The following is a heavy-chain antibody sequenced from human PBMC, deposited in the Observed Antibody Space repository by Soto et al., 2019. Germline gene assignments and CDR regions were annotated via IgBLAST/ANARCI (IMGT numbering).Heavy chain of an antibody. CDR3: ARTLFDFWSGYPFDY. V-gene: IGHV4-34*01. Sequence: AETLSLTCGVYGGAFIGYYWTWSRHSPGKGLEWIGEINHSGGTNYNSSLKSRVTISVDTSKNQLSLTLYSVTAADTAVYYCARTLFDFWSGYPFDYWGQGTLVTVSS. D-gene: IGHD3-3*01. J-gene: IGHJ4*02. CDR2: INHSGGT. CDR1: GGAFIGYY.